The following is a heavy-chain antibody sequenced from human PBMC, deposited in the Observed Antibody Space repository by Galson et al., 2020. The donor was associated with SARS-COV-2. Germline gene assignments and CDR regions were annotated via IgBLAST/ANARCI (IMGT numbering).Heavy chain of an antibody. D-gene: IGHD6-6*01. CDR2: INHSGST. CDR1: GGSFSGYY. Sequence: SETLSLTCAVYGGSFSGYYWSWIRQPPGKGLEWIGEINHSGSTNYNPSLKSRVTISVDTSKNQFSLKLSSVTAADTAVYYCARVGSLWPARLPRGWFDPWGQGTLVTVSS. J-gene: IGHJ5*02. CDR3: ARVGSLWPARLPRGWFDP. V-gene: IGHV4-34*01.